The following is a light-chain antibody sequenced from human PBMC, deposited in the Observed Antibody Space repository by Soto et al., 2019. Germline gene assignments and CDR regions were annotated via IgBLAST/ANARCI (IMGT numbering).Light chain of an antibody. CDR3: CSYAGSYTFV. V-gene: IGLV2-11*01. J-gene: IGLJ1*01. CDR1: SSDVGGYNY. Sequence: QSALTQPRSVSGSPGQSVTISCTGTSSDVGGYNYVSWYQQHPGKAPKLTIYDVSNRPSWVPDRISGSKSGNTASLIISGLQAEDEADYYCCSYAGSYTFVFGTGTKLTVL. CDR2: DVS.